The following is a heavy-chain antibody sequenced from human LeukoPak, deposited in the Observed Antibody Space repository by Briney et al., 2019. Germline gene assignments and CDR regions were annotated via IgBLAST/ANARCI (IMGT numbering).Heavy chain of an antibody. CDR1: GFTFTSYW. CDR3: ARSERQDAFDI. J-gene: IGHJ3*02. CDR2: IFPGDSDT. Sequence: GESLKISCKGSGFTFTSYWIGWVRQMPGKGLEWMGIIFPGDSDTRYSPSFQGQVTISADKSISTAYLQWSSLKASDTAMYYCARSERQDAFDIWGQGTMVIVSS. V-gene: IGHV5-51*01.